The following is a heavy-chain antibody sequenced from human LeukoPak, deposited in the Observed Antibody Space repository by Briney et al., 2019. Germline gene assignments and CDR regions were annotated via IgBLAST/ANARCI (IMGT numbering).Heavy chain of an antibody. Sequence: SETLSLTCTVSGGSISSSSYYWGWIRQPPGRGLEWIGSIYYSGSTYYNPSLKSRVTISVDTSKNQFSLKLSSVTAADTAVYYCAGGYSYGSTYYYMDVWGKGTTVTVSS. V-gene: IGHV4-39*07. CDR2: IYYSGST. CDR1: GGSISSSSYY. CDR3: AGGYSYGSTYYYMDV. J-gene: IGHJ6*03. D-gene: IGHD5-18*01.